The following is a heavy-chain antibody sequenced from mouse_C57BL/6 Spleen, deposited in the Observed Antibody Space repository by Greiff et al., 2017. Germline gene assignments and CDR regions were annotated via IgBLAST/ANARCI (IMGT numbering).Heavy chain of an antibody. V-gene: IGHV1-39*01. CDR2: INPNYGTT. CDR3: ARSHYGSREDWYFDV. Sequence: VQLKESGPELVKPGASVKISCKASGYSFTDYNMNWVKQSNGKSLEWIGVINPNYGTTSYNQKFKGKATLTVDQSSSTAYMQLNSLTSEDSAVYYCARSHYGSREDWYFDVWGTGTTVTVSS. D-gene: IGHD1-1*01. J-gene: IGHJ1*03. CDR1: GYSFTDYN.